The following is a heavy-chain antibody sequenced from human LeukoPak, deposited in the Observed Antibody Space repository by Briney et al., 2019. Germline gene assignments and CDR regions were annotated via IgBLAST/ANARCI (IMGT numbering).Heavy chain of an antibody. J-gene: IGHJ6*02. V-gene: IGHV1-69*04. CDR1: GGTFSSYA. CDR2: IIPILGIA. D-gene: IGHD3-3*01. Sequence: SVKVSCKASGGTFSSYAISWVRQAPGQGLEWMGRIIPILGIANYAQKFQGRVTITADKSTSTAYMELSSLRSEDTAVYYCAREGITIFGVVIPPGDYYYGMDVWGQGTTVTVSS. CDR3: AREGITIFGVVIPPGDYYYGMDV.